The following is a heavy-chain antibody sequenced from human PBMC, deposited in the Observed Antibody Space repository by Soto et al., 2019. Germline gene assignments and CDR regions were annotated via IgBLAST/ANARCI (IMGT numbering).Heavy chain of an antibody. J-gene: IGHJ5*02. CDR2: IIPIFGTA. CDR3: ARASRRYCSSTSCYYNWFDP. V-gene: IGHV1-69*13. D-gene: IGHD2-2*01. CDR1: GGTFSSYA. Sequence: SVKVSCKASGGTFSSYAISWVRQAPGQGLEWMGGIIPIFGTANYAQKFQGRVTITAGESTSTAYMELSSLRSEDTAVYYCARASRRYCSSTSCYYNWFDPWGQGTLVTVSS.